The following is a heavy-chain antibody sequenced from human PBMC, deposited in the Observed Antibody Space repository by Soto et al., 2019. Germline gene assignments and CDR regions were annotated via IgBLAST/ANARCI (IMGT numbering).Heavy chain of an antibody. CDR3: ARGRYGDY. V-gene: IGHV1-18*01. J-gene: IGHJ4*02. CDR2: ISAHIGNT. Sequence: QVHLVQSGAEVKKPGASVKVSCKGSGYDFTTYGITWVRQAPGQGLEWMAWISAHIGNTDNAQKLQERQTATRETSTTKAHMELRSLRSDDTAVYYCARGRYGDYWGKGALVTVSS. D-gene: IGHD1-1*01. CDR1: GYDFTTYG.